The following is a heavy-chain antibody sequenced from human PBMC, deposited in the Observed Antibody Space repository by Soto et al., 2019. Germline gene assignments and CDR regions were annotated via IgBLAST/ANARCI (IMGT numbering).Heavy chain of an antibody. Sequence: SETLSLTCSVSGDSISNSRFYWAWIRQHPGEGLEWIGSIYHTGNAYYNPSLKSRVTISVDTSKNQFPLKLTSVTAADAALYYCARDFFDSSHYTTNWVDPWGQGTLVTVS. V-gene: IGHV4-39*01. CDR3: ARDFFDSSHYTTNWVDP. J-gene: IGHJ5*02. CDR1: GDSISNSRFY. D-gene: IGHD3-22*01. CDR2: IYHTGNA.